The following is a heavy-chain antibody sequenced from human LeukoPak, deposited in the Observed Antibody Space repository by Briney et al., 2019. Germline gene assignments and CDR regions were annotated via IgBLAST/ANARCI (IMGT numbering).Heavy chain of an antibody. CDR2: IYDNGDA. V-gene: IGHV3-53*04. J-gene: IGHJ4*02. CDR1: GFTVSSNY. CDR3: AGGSRRDGYDY. Sequence: GGSLRLSCAASGFTVSSNYMSWVRQAPGQGLEWVSVIYDNGDAYSADSVKGRFTISRHNSKNTLYLQMNSLRPEDTAMYYCAGGSRRDGYDYWGQGTLVTVSS. D-gene: IGHD5-24*01.